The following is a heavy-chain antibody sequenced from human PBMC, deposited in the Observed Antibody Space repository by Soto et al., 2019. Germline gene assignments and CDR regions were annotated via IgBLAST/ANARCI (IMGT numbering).Heavy chain of an antibody. V-gene: IGHV3-33*01. CDR3: ARDGILGYCSGGSCYGGLFDY. CDR1: GFTFSNYG. D-gene: IGHD2-15*01. J-gene: IGHJ4*02. Sequence: HPGGSLRLSCAASGFTFSNYGMHWVRQAPGKGLEWVAVIWYDGGNKYYADSVKGRFTISRDNSKNTLYLQMNSLRAEDTAVYYCARDGILGYCSGGSCYGGLFDYWGPGTLVTVSS. CDR2: IWYDGGNK.